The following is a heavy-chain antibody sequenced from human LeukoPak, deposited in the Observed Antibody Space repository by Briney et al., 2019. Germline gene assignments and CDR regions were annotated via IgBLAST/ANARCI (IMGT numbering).Heavy chain of an antibody. CDR2: ISTSGGRT. Sequence: SLRRSLGGCALSRNSDSITWVGQASRKGLEWVSAISTSGGRTYYADSVKGRFTISRDNSKNTLYLQMNGLRAEDTAVYYCAEDGGYYYGDDGFYFFDYWGQGTLVTVSS. CDR3: AEDGGYYYGDDGFYFFDY. V-gene: IGHV3-23*01. D-gene: IGHD3-10*01. J-gene: IGHJ4*02. CDR1: ALSRNSDS.